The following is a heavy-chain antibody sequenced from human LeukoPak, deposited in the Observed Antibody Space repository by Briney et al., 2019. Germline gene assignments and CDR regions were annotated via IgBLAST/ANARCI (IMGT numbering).Heavy chain of an antibody. CDR3: ARDLRYFDYGGY. D-gene: IGHD3-9*01. J-gene: IGHJ4*02. CDR1: GGTFSSYA. CDR2: ISAYNGNT. V-gene: IGHV1-18*01. Sequence: GASVKVSCKASGGTFSSYAISWVRQAPGQGLEWMGWISAYNGNTNYAQKLQGRVTMTTDTSTSTAYMELRSLRSDDTAVYYCARDLRYFDYGGYWGQGTLVTVSS.